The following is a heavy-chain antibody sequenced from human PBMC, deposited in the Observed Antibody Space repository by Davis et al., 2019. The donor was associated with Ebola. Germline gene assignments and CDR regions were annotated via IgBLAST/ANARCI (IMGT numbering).Heavy chain of an antibody. CDR3: ARDSSSWYTPMVDGMDV. V-gene: IGHV3-21*01. CDR2: ISSSSSYI. Sequence: GGSLRLSCKGSGYSFTSYWIGWVRQAPGKGLEWVSSISSSSSYIYYADSVKGRFTISRDNAKNTLYLQMNSLRAEDTAVYYCARDSSSWYTPMVDGMDVWGQGTTVTVSS. CDR1: GYSFTSYW. D-gene: IGHD6-13*01. J-gene: IGHJ6*02.